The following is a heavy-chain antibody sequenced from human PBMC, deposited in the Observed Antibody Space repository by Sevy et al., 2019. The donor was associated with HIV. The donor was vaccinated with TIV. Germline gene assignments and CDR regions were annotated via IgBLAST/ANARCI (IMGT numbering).Heavy chain of an antibody. V-gene: IGHV1-24*01. CDR3: ASTRDYYESNGYYFEY. CDR2: FDPEDGKT. CDR1: GKTLSGLS. J-gene: IGHJ4*02. Sequence: ASVKVSCKVSGKTLSGLSMHWVRQAPGKGLEWMVTFDPEDGKTTYAQKFQGRVTMTEDTSTHKAYMELTSLRSEDTAVYYCASTRDYYESNGYYFEYWGQGTLVTVSS. D-gene: IGHD3-22*01.